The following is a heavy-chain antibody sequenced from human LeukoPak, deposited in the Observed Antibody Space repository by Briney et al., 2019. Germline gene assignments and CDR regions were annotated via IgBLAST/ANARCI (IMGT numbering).Heavy chain of an antibody. Sequence: ASVKVSCKASGGTFSSYAISWVRQAPGQGLEWMGWMNPNSGNTGYAQKFQGRVTMTRNTSISTAYMELSSLRSEDTAVYYCARGTRDYYYYMDVWGKGTTVTISS. CDR1: GGTFSSYA. V-gene: IGHV1-8*02. J-gene: IGHJ6*03. CDR3: ARGTRDYYYYMDV. CDR2: MNPNSGNT.